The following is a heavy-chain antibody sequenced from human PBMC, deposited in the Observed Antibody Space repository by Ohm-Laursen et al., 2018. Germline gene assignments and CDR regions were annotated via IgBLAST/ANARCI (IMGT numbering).Heavy chain of an antibody. D-gene: IGHD2-15*01. J-gene: IGHJ4*02. CDR1: GFTFSSYN. CDR2: ISGGSGYI. CDR3: ASEAGWHYYDY. V-gene: IGHV3-21*01. Sequence: SLRLSCAASGFTFSSYNMNWFCHAPRKGLGWVSSISGGSGYIDYADSVQGRSTIFSVNAKNSLYLQMVSLRVEVSAVNYCASEAGWHYYDYWGQGTLVTVSS.